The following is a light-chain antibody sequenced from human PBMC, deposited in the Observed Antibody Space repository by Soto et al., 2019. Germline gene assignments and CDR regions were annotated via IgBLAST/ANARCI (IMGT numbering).Light chain of an antibody. CDR2: EVS. J-gene: IGLJ1*01. CDR3: SSYTSSSTPLV. Sequence: QSVLTQPASVSGSPGQSITISCTGTSSDVGGYNYVSWYQQHPGKAPKLVIYEVSNRPSGVSNRFSGSKSGNTASLTISGLQAEDEADYYCSSYTSSSTPLVFGTGTKVTVL. CDR1: SSDVGGYNY. V-gene: IGLV2-14*01.